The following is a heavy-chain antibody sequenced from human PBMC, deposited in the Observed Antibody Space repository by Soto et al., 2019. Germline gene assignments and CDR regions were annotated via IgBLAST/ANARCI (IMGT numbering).Heavy chain of an antibody. V-gene: IGHV1-2*02. D-gene: IGHD3-22*01. J-gene: IGHJ4*02. Sequence: ASVKVSCKASGYTFIGYYMHWVRQAPGQGLEWMGWINPNSGDTNYAQKFQGRVNMTRDTSISTAYTELSRLRFDDTAVYYCARTRTNYYNTSDYDFWGQGTLVTVSS. CDR3: ARTRTNYYNTSDYDF. CDR2: INPNSGDT. CDR1: GYTFIGYY.